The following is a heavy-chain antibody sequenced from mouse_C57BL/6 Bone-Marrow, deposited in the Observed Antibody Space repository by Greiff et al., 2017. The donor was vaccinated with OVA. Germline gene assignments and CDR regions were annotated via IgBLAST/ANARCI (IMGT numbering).Heavy chain of an antibody. CDR2: ISDGGSYT. CDR3: ARDGGWLRDWYFDV. V-gene: IGHV5-4*01. J-gene: IGHJ1*03. Sequence: EVMLVESGGGLVKPGGSLKLSCAASGFTFSSYAMSWVRQTPEKRLEWVATISDGGSYTYYPDNVKGRFTISRDNAKNNLYLQMSHLKSEDTAMYYCARDGGWLRDWYFDVWGTGTTVTVSS. CDR1: GFTFSSYA. D-gene: IGHD2-2*01.